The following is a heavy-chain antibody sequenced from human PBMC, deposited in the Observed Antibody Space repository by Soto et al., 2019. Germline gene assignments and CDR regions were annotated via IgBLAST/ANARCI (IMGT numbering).Heavy chain of an antibody. CDR2: ISYDGSNK. CDR3: AKAPAGIAVFDY. D-gene: IGHD6-19*01. CDR1: GFTFSSYN. Sequence: QVRLVESGGGVVQPGTSLRLSCAASGFTFSSYNMHWVRQVPGKGLEWVATISYDGSNKNYADSVKGRFTISRDNSKNTLYLQMNSLSPEDTAVFYCAKAPAGIAVFDYWGQGTLVTVSS. V-gene: IGHV3-30*18. J-gene: IGHJ4*02.